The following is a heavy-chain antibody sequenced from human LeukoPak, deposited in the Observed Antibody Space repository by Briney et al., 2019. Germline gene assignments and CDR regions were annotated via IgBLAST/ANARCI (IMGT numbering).Heavy chain of an antibody. Sequence: GGSLRLSCAASGFTFSRYWMHWVRQAPGKGLVWVSRINSDGRSTNYADSVKGRFTISRDNAKNTLYLQMNSLRAEDTAVYYCARDQPGITMVRGSNAPDYWGQGTLVTVSS. V-gene: IGHV3-74*01. CDR1: GFTFSRYW. D-gene: IGHD3-10*01. CDR3: ARDQPGITMVRGSNAPDY. CDR2: INSDGRST. J-gene: IGHJ4*02.